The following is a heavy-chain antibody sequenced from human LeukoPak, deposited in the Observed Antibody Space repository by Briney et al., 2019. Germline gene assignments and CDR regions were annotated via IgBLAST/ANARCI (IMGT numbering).Heavy chain of an antibody. V-gene: IGHV3-23*01. D-gene: IGHD3-10*01. CDR2: ISGSGGST. J-gene: IGHJ6*02. Sequence: GGSLRLSCAASGFTFSSYAMTWVRQAPGKGLEWVSAISGSGGSTHYADSVKGRFSISRDSPKNTLFLQMSSLRAEDTAVYYCAKSVAYGSGSYPATYYHAMDVWGQGTTVTVSS. CDR1: GFTFSSYA. CDR3: AKSVAYGSGSYPATYYHAMDV.